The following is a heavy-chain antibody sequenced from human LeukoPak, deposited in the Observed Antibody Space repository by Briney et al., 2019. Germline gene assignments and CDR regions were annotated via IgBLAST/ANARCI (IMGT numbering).Heavy chain of an antibody. CDR2: IDSDGSIT. CDR3: ARDPSAVAGNFDY. D-gene: IGHD6-19*01. J-gene: IGHJ4*02. CDR1: GDTFSRFW. V-gene: IGHV3-74*01. Sequence: PGGSLRLSCASSGDTFSRFWMHWVRQAPGKGLVWVSRIDSDGSITDYADSVKGRFTISRDNAKNTLYLQMNSLRAEDTAVYYCARDPSAVAGNFDYWGQGTLVTVSS.